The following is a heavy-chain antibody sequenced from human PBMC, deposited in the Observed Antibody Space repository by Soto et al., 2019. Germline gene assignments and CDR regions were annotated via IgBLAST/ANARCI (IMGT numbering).Heavy chain of an antibody. Sequence: SETLSLTCAVSGASIRSYHWSFLRQPAGKGLEWIGRIQHTGNTNYNPSLKSRVTMSADTSKDQISLKMTSVTAADTAVYFCAKDVSSRRWFDPWGQGVRVTVSS. CDR3: AKDVSSRRWFDP. D-gene: IGHD3-16*01. CDR2: IQHTGNT. V-gene: IGHV4-4*07. CDR1: GASIRSYH. J-gene: IGHJ5*02.